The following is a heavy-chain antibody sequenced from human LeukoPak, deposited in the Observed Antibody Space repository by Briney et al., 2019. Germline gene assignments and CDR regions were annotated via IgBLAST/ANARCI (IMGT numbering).Heavy chain of an antibody. J-gene: IGHJ3*02. Sequence: PGGSLRLSCAASGFTFSSYSMNWVRQAPGKGLEWVSSISSSGSYIYYADSVKGRFTISRDNSKNTLYLQMNSLRAEDTAVYYCARRFTMVRGVIIDDFAFDIWGQGTMVTVSS. V-gene: IGHV3-21*01. CDR1: GFTFSSYS. CDR2: ISSSGSYI. D-gene: IGHD3-10*01. CDR3: ARRFTMVRGVIIDDFAFDI.